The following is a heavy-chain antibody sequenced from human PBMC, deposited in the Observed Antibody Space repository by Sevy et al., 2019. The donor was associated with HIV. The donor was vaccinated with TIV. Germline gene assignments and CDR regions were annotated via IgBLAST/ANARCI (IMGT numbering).Heavy chain of an antibody. J-gene: IGHJ4*02. V-gene: IGHV4-59*01. Sequence: SETLSLTCTVSGGSINNYFWSWIRQPPGKGLEWIVYIYYSGSTNYNPSLKSRVTISVDTSKNQFSLKLSSVTAADTAVYYCARESTGAVGDFDYWGQGTLVTVSS. CDR2: IYYSGST. CDR3: ARESTGAVGDFDY. D-gene: IGHD6-13*01. CDR1: GGSINNYF.